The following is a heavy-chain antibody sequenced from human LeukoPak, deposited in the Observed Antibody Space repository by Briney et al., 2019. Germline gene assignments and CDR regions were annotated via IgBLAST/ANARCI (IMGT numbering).Heavy chain of an antibody. CDR2: VFYSGST. Sequence: WVRQAPGKGLEWIGSVFYSGSTYYNPSLKSRVTISVDTSKNQFSLKLSSVTAADTAVYYCARLVPGSRTYYTAAHWGQGTLVTVSS. CDR3: ARLVPGSRTYYTAAH. J-gene: IGHJ4*02. V-gene: IGHV4-39*01. D-gene: IGHD3-10*01.